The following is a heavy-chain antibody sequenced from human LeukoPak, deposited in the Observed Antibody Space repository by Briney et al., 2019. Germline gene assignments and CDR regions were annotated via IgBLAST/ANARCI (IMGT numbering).Heavy chain of an antibody. Sequence: GGSLRLSCAASGFMFSSNWMSWVRLAPGKGLEWVANIKEDGTETYHVDSVKGRFTISRDNGKKSLYLQMNSLRVEDTAVYYCAKEGRSLQTYWGQGTLVTVSS. J-gene: IGHJ4*02. D-gene: IGHD5-24*01. CDR3: AKEGRSLQTY. CDR1: GFMFSSNW. CDR2: IKEDGTET. V-gene: IGHV3-7*03.